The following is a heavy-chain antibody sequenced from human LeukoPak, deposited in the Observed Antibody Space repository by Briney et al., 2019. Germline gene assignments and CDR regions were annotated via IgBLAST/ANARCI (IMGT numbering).Heavy chain of an antibody. D-gene: IGHD4-17*01. J-gene: IGHJ6*03. CDR1: GFTFSSYA. Sequence: PGRSLRLSCAASGFTFSSYAMHWVRQAPGKGLEWVAVISYDGSNKYYADSVKGRFTISRDNSKNTLYLQMNSLRAEDTAVYYCARGDTVGYYYMDVWGKGTTVTVSS. V-gene: IGHV3-30*01. CDR3: ARGDTVGYYYMDV. CDR2: ISYDGSNK.